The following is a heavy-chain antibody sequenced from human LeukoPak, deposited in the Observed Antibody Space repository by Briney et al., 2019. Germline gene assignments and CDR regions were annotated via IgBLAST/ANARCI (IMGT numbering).Heavy chain of an antibody. J-gene: IGHJ4*02. V-gene: IGHV3-30*02. CDR3: AAHRVVPAAPFDY. CDR2: IWYDGSNK. CDR1: GFTFSSYG. D-gene: IGHD2-2*01. Sequence: GGSLRLSCAASGFTFSSYGMHWVRQAPGKGLEWVAVIWYDGSNKYYADSVKCRFTISRDNSKNTLYLQMNSLRAEDTAVYYCAAHRVVPAAPFDYWGQGTLVTVSS.